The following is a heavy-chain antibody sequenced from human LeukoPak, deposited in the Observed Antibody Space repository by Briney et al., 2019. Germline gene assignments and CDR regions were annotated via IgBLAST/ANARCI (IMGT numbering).Heavy chain of an antibody. J-gene: IGHJ2*01. CDR3: AREPSRRSWYFDL. CDR1: GGSISSYY. CDR2: IYYSGST. D-gene: IGHD3-16*01. Sequence: SETLSLTCTVSGGSISSYYWSWLRQPPGKGLEWIGYIYYSGSTNYNPSLKSRVTISVDTSKNQFSLKLSSVTAADTAVYYCAREPSRRSWYFDLWGRGTLVTVSS. V-gene: IGHV4-59*01.